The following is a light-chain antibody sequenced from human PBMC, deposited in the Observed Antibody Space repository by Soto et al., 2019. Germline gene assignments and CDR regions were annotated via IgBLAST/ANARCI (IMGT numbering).Light chain of an antibody. J-gene: IGKJ4*01. CDR1: QSVSSY. CDR2: DAS. Sequence: EIVLTQSPATLSLSPGERATLSCRASQSVSSYLAWYQQKPGQAPRLLIYDASNRATGIPARFSGSGSGTDFTLTISXLEPEDFAVYYCQQRSNWLTFGGGTKVDTK. V-gene: IGKV3-11*01. CDR3: QQRSNWLT.